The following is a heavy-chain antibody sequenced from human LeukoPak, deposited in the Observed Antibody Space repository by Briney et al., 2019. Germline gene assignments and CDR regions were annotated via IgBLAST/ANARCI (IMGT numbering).Heavy chain of an antibody. CDR2: ISAYNGNT. D-gene: IGHD3-10*01. CDR1: GYTFTSYG. J-gene: IGHJ3*02. V-gene: IGHV1-18*01. Sequence: GASVKVSCKASGYTFTSYGISWVRQAPGQGLEWMGWISAYNGNTNYAQKLQGRATMTTDTSTSTAYMELRSLRSDDTAVYYCARDDGSGSYYLSKEPGAFDIWGQGTMVTVSS. CDR3: ARDDGSGSYYLSKEPGAFDI.